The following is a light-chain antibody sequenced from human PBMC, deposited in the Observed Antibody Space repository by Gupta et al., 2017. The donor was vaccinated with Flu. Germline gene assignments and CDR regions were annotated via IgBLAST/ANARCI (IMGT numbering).Light chain of an antibody. J-gene: IGLJ2*01. CDR2: EVT. CDR3: SSYGGTITFHVI. V-gene: IGLV2-23*02. CDR1: SSDVGRYDF. Sequence: QPALPQPASVSASPGQPITISCTGTSSDVGRYDFVSWYQQHPGKAPKLMIYEVTKRPSGVSNRFSGSKSGNTASLKISGLQAEDEADYYCSSYGGTITFHVIFGGGTKLTVL.